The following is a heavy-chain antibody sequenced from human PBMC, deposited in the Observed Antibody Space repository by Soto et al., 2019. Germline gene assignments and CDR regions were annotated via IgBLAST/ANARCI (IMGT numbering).Heavy chain of an antibody. CDR2: INAGNGNT. V-gene: IGHV1-3*01. CDR3: ARGELPIVATTPAAFDI. D-gene: IGHD5-12*01. J-gene: IGHJ3*02. CDR1: GYTFTSYA. Sequence: QVQLVQSGAEVKKPGASVKVSCKASGYTFTSYAMHWVRQAPGQRLEWMGWINAGNGNTKYSQKFQGRVTITRDTSASTAYMELSSLRSEDTAVYYCARGELPIVATTPAAFDIWGQGTMVTVSS.